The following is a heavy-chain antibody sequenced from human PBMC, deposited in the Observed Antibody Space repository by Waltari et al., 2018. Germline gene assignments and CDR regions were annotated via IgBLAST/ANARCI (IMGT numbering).Heavy chain of an antibody. V-gene: IGHV4-39*07. CDR2: IYYSGST. D-gene: IGHD1-26*01. CDR1: GGPISSSSYY. CDR3: ARDGAGPEYNWFDP. J-gene: IGHJ5*02. Sequence: QLQLQESGPGLVKPSETLSLTCTVSGGPISSSSYYWGWIRQPPGKGLEWIGSIYYSGSTYYNPSLKSRVTISVDTSKNQFSLKLSSVTAADTAVYYCARDGAGPEYNWFDPWGQGTLVTVSS.